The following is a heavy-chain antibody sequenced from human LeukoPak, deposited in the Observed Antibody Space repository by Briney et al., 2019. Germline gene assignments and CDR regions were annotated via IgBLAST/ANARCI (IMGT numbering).Heavy chain of an antibody. J-gene: IGHJ4*02. CDR3: ARDAATDSSGSLPFDY. CDR1: GGTFSSYA. CDR2: IIPIFGTA. Sequence: SVKVSCKASGGTFSSYAISWVRQAPGQRLEWMGGIIPIFGTANYAQKFQGRVTITADESTSTAYMELSSLRSEDTAVYYCARDAATDSSGSLPFDYWGQGTLVTVSS. D-gene: IGHD3-22*01. V-gene: IGHV1-69*13.